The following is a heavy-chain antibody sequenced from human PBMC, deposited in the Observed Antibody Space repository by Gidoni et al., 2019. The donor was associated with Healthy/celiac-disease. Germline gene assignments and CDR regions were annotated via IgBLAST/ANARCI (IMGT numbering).Heavy chain of an antibody. J-gene: IGHJ4*02. Sequence: QLQLQESGPGLVKPSETLSLNCTVSCGSISSSSYYWGWIRQPPGKGLEWIGSIYYSGSTYYNPSLKSRVTISVDTSKNQFSLKLSSVTAADTAVYYCASIYCSGGSCYLFQFDYWGQGTLVTVSS. CDR3: ASIYCSGGSCYLFQFDY. D-gene: IGHD2-15*01. CDR1: CGSISSSSYY. CDR2: IYYSGST. V-gene: IGHV4-39*07.